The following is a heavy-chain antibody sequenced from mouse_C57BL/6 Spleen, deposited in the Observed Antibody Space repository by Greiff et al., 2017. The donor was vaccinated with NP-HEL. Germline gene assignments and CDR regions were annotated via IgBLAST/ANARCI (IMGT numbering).Heavy chain of an antibody. CDR3: ARFYGPTDYFDY. J-gene: IGHJ2*01. CDR2: ISAGGSYT. V-gene: IGHV5-4*03. D-gene: IGHD1-1*02. Sequence: EVMLVESGGGLVKPGGSLKLSCAASGFTFSSYAMSWVRQTPEKRLEWVATISAGGSYTYYPDNVKGRFTISRDNAKNNLYLQMSHLKSEDTAMYYCARFYGPTDYFDYWGQGTTLTVSS. CDR1: GFTFSSYA.